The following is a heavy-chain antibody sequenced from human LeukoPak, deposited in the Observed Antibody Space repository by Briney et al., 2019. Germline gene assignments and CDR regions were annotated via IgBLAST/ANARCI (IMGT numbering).Heavy chain of an antibody. CDR1: GFTFSSYA. Sequence: PGGSLRLSCAASGFTFSSYAMHWVRQAPGKGLEWVALIPYDGSNKYYADSVKGRFTISRDNPQNTLYLQMNSLRPEDTAVYYCAKGGASVTRYVDYWGQGTLVTVSS. CDR2: IPYDGSNK. CDR3: AKGGASVTRYVDY. J-gene: IGHJ4*02. D-gene: IGHD4-17*01. V-gene: IGHV3-30*04.